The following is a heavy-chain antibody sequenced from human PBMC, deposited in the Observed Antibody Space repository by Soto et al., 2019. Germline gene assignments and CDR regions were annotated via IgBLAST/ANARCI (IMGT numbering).Heavy chain of an antibody. J-gene: IGHJ4*02. V-gene: IGHV4-31*03. Sequence: SETLSLTCTVSGGSIISGHYWSFIRQHPGKGLEWIGYIYYSGSTYYNPSLKSRVTISIDTSKNQFSLKLSSVTAADTAVYYCAREVPTPYYFDYWGQGTLVTVSS. CDR1: GGSIISGHY. CDR2: IYYSGST. CDR3: AREVPTPYYFDY.